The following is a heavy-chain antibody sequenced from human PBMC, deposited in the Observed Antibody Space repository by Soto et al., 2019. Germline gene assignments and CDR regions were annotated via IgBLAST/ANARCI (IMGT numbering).Heavy chain of an antibody. CDR2: ISYAGSHK. J-gene: IGHJ4*02. CDR3: AKDGKPQYYYDSRGYFFDS. D-gene: IGHD3-22*01. CDR1: GFTFSSYG. Sequence: QVQLVESGGGVVQPGRSLRLSCAASGFTFSSYGMHWVRQAPGKGLEWVAVISYAGSHKYYADSVKGRFTISRDNSKNRLYLQMNSLRVEDTAMYSCAKDGKPQYYYDSRGYFFDSWGQGTLVTVSS. V-gene: IGHV3-30*18.